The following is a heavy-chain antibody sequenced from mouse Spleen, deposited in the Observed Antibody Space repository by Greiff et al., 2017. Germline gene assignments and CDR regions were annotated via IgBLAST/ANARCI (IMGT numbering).Heavy chain of an antibody. V-gene: IGHV5-9*04. CDR1: GFTFSSYA. Sequence: EVKLMESGGGLVKLGGSLKLSCAASGFTFSSYAMSWVRQTPEKRLEWVATISSGGGNTYYPDSVKGRFTISRDNAKNTLYLQMSSLKSEDTAMYYCARVYGSSYYFDYWGQGTTLTVSS. CDR2: ISSGGGNT. J-gene: IGHJ2*01. D-gene: IGHD1-1*01. CDR3: ARVYGSSYYFDY.